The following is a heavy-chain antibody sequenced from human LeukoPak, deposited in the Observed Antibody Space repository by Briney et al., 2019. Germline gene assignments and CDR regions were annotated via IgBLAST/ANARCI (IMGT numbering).Heavy chain of an antibody. Sequence: GGSLKLSCAASGFTFSDYYMSWIRQAPGKGLEWVSYISSSGSTIYYADSVKGRFTISRDNAKNSLYLQMNSLRAEDTAVYYCAKDHYYDSRGYHTLIEGYDHWGQGTLVTVSS. CDR3: AKDHYYDSRGYHTLIEGYDH. CDR1: GFTFSDYY. D-gene: IGHD3-22*01. CDR2: ISSSGSTI. J-gene: IGHJ4*02. V-gene: IGHV3-11*01.